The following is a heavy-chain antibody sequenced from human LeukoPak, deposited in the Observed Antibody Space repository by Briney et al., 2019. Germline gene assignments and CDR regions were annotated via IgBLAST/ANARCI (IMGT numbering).Heavy chain of an antibody. J-gene: IGHJ4*02. CDR3: AREPLIRYFDWLSLFPRGTYFDY. CDR1: GYTFTSYG. Sequence: ASVKVSCKASGYTFTSYGISWVRQAPGQGLEWMGWISAYNGNTNYAQKLQGRVTMTTDTSTSTAYMELRSLRSDDTAVYYCAREPLIRYFDWLSLFPRGTYFDYWGQGTLVTVSS. V-gene: IGHV1-18*01. D-gene: IGHD3-9*01. CDR2: ISAYNGNT.